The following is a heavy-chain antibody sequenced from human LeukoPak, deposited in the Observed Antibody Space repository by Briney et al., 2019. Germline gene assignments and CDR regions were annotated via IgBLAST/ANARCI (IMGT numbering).Heavy chain of an antibody. V-gene: IGHV3-33*03. J-gene: IGHJ4*02. Sequence: GRSLRLSCAASGFTFSSYGMHWVRQAPGKGLEWVAVIWYDGSNKYYADSVKGRFTISRDNAKNSLYLQMNSLRAEDTALYYCAKGNWIAADPLAFDYWGQGTLVTVSS. D-gene: IGHD6-6*01. CDR1: GFTFSSYG. CDR2: IWYDGSNK. CDR3: AKGNWIAADPLAFDY.